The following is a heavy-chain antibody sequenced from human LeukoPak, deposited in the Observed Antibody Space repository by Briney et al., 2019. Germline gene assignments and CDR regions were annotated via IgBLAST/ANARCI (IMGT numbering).Heavy chain of an antibody. CDR3: ARVGVGVPAAADAFA. J-gene: IGHJ3*02. Sequence: GSVKVSRKGSLYTLTSYGICWVRQPPGQGVEGVGWICTYNGNTNNTQRLQGRATITTDTSTSTAYMELRSLRSDATAVYYCARVGVGVPAAADAFA. CDR1: LYTLTSYG. CDR2: ICTYNGNT. D-gene: IGHD2-2*01. V-gene: IGHV1-18*01.